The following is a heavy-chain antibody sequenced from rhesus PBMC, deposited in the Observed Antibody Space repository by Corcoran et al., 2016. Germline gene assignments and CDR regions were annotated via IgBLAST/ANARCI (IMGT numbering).Heavy chain of an antibody. CDR2: INPYHGNT. Sequence: QVQLVQSGAEVKKPGSSVKVSCKASGYTFTDYYMHWVRQAPRQGLEWMGWINPYHGNTKYEQEFQGRVTMTRDTSTSTAYMELSSLRSEDTAVYYCARKGFDYWGQGVLVTVSS. CDR1: GYTFTDYY. V-gene: IGHV1S2*01. CDR3: ARKGFDY. J-gene: IGHJ4*01.